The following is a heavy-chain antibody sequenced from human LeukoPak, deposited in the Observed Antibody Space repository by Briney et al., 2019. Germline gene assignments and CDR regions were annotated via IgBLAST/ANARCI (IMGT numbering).Heavy chain of an antibody. CDR3: ARYDYVWGSDRHSYGIDY. CDR1: GFTFSNYG. V-gene: IGHV3-23*01. Sequence: GGSLRLSCAASGFTFSNYGLSWVRQAPGKGLEWVSGITGSGGSTYYADSVKGRFTISRDNSKNTLYLHMNCLRAEDTAVYYCARYDYVWGSDRHSYGIDYWGQGSLVTVSS. J-gene: IGHJ4*02. D-gene: IGHD3-16*02. CDR2: ITGSGGST.